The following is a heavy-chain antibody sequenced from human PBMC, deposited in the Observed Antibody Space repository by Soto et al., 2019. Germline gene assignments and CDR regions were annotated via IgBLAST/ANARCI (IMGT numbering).Heavy chain of an antibody. CDR1: GGTISSSHYY. Sequence: PSETLSLTCTVSGGTISSSHYYLGWIRQPPGRGLEWIGTIYYSGSTYYNPSLQSRVTISVDTSKNQFSLNMYSVTAADTDVYYCAGAPGIEAALSSSSPWGQGTLVPVSS. D-gene: IGHD2-15*01. J-gene: IGHJ5*02. V-gene: IGHV4-39*01. CDR3: AGAPGIEAALSSSSP. CDR2: IYYSGST.